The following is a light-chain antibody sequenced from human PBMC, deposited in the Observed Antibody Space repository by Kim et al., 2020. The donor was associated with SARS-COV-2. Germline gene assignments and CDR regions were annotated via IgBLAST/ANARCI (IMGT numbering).Light chain of an antibody. CDR3: QQYNNWPPLT. CDR2: GAS. V-gene: IGKV3-15*01. CDR1: QSVGSD. Sequence: APGERATLSCTASQSVGSDLAWYRQIPGQPPRLLIHGASTRAAGIPARFTGRGSGAQFTLTITSLQSEDFAVYYCQQYNNWPPLTFGGGTKVDIK. J-gene: IGKJ4*01.